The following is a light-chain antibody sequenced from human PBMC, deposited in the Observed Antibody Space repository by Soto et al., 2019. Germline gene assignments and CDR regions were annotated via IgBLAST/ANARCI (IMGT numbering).Light chain of an antibody. CDR1: QSVSHN. CDR3: QQSNNWPYT. CDR2: GAS. V-gene: IGKV3-15*01. Sequence: EILMTQSPATLSVSPGERATLSCRASQSVSHNLAWYQQKPGQAPRLLFYGASIRAIGIPARFSGSGSGTEFTLTICSLQSEDFAIYYCQQSNNWPYTFGQGTKLEIK. J-gene: IGKJ2*01.